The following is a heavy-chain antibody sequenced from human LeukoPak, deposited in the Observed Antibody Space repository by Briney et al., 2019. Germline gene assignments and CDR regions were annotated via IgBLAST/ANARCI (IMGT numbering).Heavy chain of an antibody. V-gene: IGHV3-9*01. Sequence: GGSLRLSRAGSGFIFNNYAMHWVRQPPGKGLEWVSGISWNSGSIDYADSVKGRFTISRDNAKNSLYLQMNSLRVEDTAFYYCAKDNRRHYTSGPNPDSLHWGQGALVTVSS. CDR3: AKDNRRHYTSGPNPDSLH. CDR2: ISWNSGSI. J-gene: IGHJ4*02. D-gene: IGHD6-19*01. CDR1: GFIFNNYA.